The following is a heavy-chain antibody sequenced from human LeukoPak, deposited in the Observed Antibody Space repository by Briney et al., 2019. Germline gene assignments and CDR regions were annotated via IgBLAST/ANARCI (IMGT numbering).Heavy chain of an antibody. CDR1: GFTFSSYS. V-gene: IGHV3-21*04. Sequence: PGGSLRLSCEASGFTFSSYSMNWVRQAPGKGLEWVSSISSSSSYRYYADSVKGRFTISRDNSKNTLYLQMNSLRAEDTAVYYCARYSIAAAGVGSYYFDYWGQGTLVTVSS. D-gene: IGHD6-13*01. CDR2: ISSSSSYR. J-gene: IGHJ4*02. CDR3: ARYSIAAAGVGSYYFDY.